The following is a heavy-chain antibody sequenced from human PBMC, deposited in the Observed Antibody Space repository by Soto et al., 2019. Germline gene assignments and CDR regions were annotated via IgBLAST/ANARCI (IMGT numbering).Heavy chain of an antibody. J-gene: IGHJ4*02. CDR3: ARSIAVAGLDY. CDR2: ISNDGGKK. Sequence: QVQLVQSGGAVVQPGGSLALSCAASGFTFTTYAMHWVRQAPGKGLEWVAVISNDGGKKYFGDSVKGRFTISRDKSKNTVSLQMNRLRDEDTAVYYCARSIAVAGLDYWGQGTQVTVSS. V-gene: IGHV3-30-3*01. CDR1: GFTFTTYA. D-gene: IGHD6-19*01.